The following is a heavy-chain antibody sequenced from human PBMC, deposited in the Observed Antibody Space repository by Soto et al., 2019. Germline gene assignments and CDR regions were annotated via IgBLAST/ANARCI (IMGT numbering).Heavy chain of an antibody. CDR3: ADDYASGSMTLDP. CDR2: IKSKTDGGTT. Sequence: EVQLLESGGGLVRPGGSLRLSCAASGFSFSNAWLNWVRQTPGKGLEWVGRIKSKTDGGTTDYAAPVNGRFIISRNNSKNNLYLQMNSQKTEDTAVYYCADDYASGSMTLDPGGVGTLVTVSS. D-gene: IGHD3-10*01. CDR1: GFSFSNAW. J-gene: IGHJ5*02. V-gene: IGHV3-15*07.